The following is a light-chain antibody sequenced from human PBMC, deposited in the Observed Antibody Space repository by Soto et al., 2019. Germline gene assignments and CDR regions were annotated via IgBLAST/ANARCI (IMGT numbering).Light chain of an antibody. J-gene: IGLJ1*01. CDR2: EVS. CDR1: SSDDGGYNY. V-gene: IGLV2-14*01. CDR3: SSYTSSSTLYV. Sequence: QSVLTQPASVSGSPGQSITISCTGTSSDDGGYNYVSWYQQHPGKAPKLMIYEVSNRPSGVSNRFSGSKSGNTASLTISGLQAEDEAYYYCSSYTSSSTLYVFGTGTKLTVL.